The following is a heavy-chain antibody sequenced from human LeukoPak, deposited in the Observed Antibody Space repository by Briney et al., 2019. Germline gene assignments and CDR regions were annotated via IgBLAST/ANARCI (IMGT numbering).Heavy chain of an antibody. CDR2: ISGSGTTA. CDR3: ARDSDYYGSGTYPYYFDY. V-gene: IGHV3-48*02. D-gene: IGHD3-10*01. J-gene: IGHJ4*02. Sequence: GGSLRLSCTASGFTFSYYSMNWVRKAPGKGLEWVSYISGSGTTANYTDSVKGRFTFSRDNAKNSLYPQMNSLRDEDTAVYYCARDSDYYGSGTYPYYFDYWGPGTLVTVAS. CDR1: GFTFSYYS.